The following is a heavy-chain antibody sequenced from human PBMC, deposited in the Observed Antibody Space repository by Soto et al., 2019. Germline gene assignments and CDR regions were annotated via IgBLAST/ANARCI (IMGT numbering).Heavy chain of an antibody. CDR1: GLTFTDYW. CDR2: IKQDESEK. J-gene: IGHJ4*02. D-gene: IGHD5-18*01. V-gene: IGHV3-7*03. CDR3: AGPGYSSQAY. Sequence: PGGSLRLSCVTYGLTFTDYWMSWVRQAPGKGLEWVANIKQDESEKNYLDSVKGRFTISRDNAKNSLYLQMNSLRAEDTAVYYCAGPGYSSQAYWGQGTLVTVSS.